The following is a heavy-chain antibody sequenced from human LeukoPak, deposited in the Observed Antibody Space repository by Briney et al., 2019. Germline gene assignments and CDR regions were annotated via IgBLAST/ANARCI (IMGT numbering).Heavy chain of an antibody. J-gene: IGHJ4*02. D-gene: IGHD6-13*01. CDR2: IYYSGST. CDR1: GGSISSYC. Sequence: SETLSLTCTVSGGSISSYCWSWIRQPPGKGLEWIGYIYYSGSTNYNPSLKSRVTISVDTSKNQFSLKLSSVTAADTAVYYCARGARSGSVLVFDYWGQGTLVTVSS. CDR3: ARGARSGSVLVFDY. V-gene: IGHV4-59*01.